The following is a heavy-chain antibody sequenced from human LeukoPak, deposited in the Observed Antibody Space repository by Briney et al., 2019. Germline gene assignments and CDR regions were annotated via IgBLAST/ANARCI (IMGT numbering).Heavy chain of an antibody. CDR2: INPTGGST. CDR1: GYTYPSYF. J-gene: IGHJ4*02. CDR3: ARGDRDFDY. Sequence: ASVKVSCKASGYTYPSYFMHWVRQAPGQGLEWMGIINPTGGSTTYAQKFQGRVTMTRDTSTSTVYMELSSLRSEDTAVYYCARGDRDFDYWGQGTLVTVSS. V-gene: IGHV1-46*01. D-gene: IGHD1-14*01.